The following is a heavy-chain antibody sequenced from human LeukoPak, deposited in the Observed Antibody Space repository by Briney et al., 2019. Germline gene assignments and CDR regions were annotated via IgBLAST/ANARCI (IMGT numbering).Heavy chain of an antibody. CDR2: IRSKANSYAT. D-gene: IGHD1-26*01. CDR1: GFTFSGSA. CDR3: ARDGDGRPEAEAFDI. Sequence: PGGSLRLSCAASGFTFSGSAMHWVRQASGKGLEWVGRIRSKANSYATAYAASVKGRFTISRDDSKNTAYLQMNSLRAEDTALYYCARDGDGRPEAEAFDIWGQGTMVTVSS. J-gene: IGHJ3*02. V-gene: IGHV3-73*01.